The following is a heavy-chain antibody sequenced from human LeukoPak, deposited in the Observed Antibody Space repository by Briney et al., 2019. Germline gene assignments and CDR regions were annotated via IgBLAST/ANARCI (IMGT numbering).Heavy chain of an antibody. CDR3: TRGSIAYYYMDV. Sequence: SETLSLTCAVYGGSFSGYYWSWIRQPLGKGLEWIGEINHSGSTKYNPSLKSRVTISVDTSKNQFSLKLSSVTAADTAVYYCTRGSIAYYYMDVWGKGTTVTISS. CDR1: GGSFSGYY. V-gene: IGHV4-34*01. J-gene: IGHJ6*03. CDR2: INHSGST. D-gene: IGHD3-22*01.